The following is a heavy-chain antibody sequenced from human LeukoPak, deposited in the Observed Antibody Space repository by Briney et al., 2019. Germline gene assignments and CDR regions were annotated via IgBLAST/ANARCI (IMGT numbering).Heavy chain of an antibody. CDR1: GFPFSSYW. Sequence: GGSLRLSCAASGFPFSSYWMSWVRQAPGKGLEWVANIKQDGSDKYYVYSVKGRFTISRDNAKNSLYLQLNSLRADDTAVYYCGRLTGTTGFEYWGQGTLVTVSS. J-gene: IGHJ4*02. CDR3: GRLTGTTGFEY. V-gene: IGHV3-7*01. D-gene: IGHD1-1*01. CDR2: IKQDGSDK.